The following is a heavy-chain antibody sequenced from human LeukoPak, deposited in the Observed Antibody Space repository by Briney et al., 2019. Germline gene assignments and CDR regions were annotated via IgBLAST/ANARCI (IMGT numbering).Heavy chain of an antibody. Sequence: GESLKISCKGSGYSFTSYWIGWVRQMPGKGLEWMGNIYPGDSDTRYSPSFQGQVTISADRSISTAYLQWSSLKASDTAIYYCARRLEMATIRGAFDIWGQGTMVTVSS. J-gene: IGHJ3*02. D-gene: IGHD5-24*01. CDR2: IYPGDSDT. V-gene: IGHV5-51*01. CDR3: ARRLEMATIRGAFDI. CDR1: GYSFTSYW.